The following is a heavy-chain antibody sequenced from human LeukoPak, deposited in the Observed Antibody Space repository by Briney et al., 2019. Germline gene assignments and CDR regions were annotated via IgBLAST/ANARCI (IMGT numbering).Heavy chain of an antibody. J-gene: IGHJ4*02. CDR1: GFTFSNAW. CDR3: TARGRYSSIQY. Sequence: GGSLRLSCAASGFTFSNAWMSWFRQAPGKGLEWVGRIKSKTDGGTTDYAAPVKGRFTISRDDSKNTLYLQMNSLKTEDTAVYYCTARGRYSSIQYWGQGTLVTVSS. V-gene: IGHV3-15*01. CDR2: IKSKTDGGTT. D-gene: IGHD6-13*01.